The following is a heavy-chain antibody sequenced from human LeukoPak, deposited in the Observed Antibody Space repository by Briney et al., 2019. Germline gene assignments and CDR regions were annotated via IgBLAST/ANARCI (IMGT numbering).Heavy chain of an antibody. CDR3: ARGSWYTGAFDI. J-gene: IGHJ3*02. Sequence: GGSLRLSCAASGFTFSSYSMNWVRQAPGKGLEWVSSISSSSSYIYYADSVKGRFTISRDNAKNSLYLQMNSLRAEDTAVYYCARGSWYTGAFDIWGQGTMVTVSS. CDR2: ISSSSSYI. CDR1: GFTFSSYS. V-gene: IGHV3-21*01. D-gene: IGHD6-13*01.